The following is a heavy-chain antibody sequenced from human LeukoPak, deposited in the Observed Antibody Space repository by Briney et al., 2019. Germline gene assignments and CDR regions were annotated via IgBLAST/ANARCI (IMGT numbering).Heavy chain of an antibody. J-gene: IGHJ3*02. V-gene: IGHV4-59*11. CDR3: ARLLDNDSSGDPDTFDM. D-gene: IGHD3-22*01. CDR2: IYYSGTT. Sequence: SETLSLTCTVSAGSMRSHYWSWIRQPPGKGLEWMGFIYYSGTTRYKPSLQSRVTITADTSKNQFSLKLTSVTAADTAVYYCARLLDNDSSGDPDTFDMWGQGTMVTVSS. CDR1: AGSMRSHY.